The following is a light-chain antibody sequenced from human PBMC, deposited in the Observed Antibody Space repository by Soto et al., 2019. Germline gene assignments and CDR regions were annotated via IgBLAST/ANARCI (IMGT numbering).Light chain of an antibody. CDR1: QSISNF. Sequence: DLQMTQSPSSLSASVGDRVTITCRASQSISNFLNWYQQKPGKASELLIYAASSLHSGVPSRFSGSGSGTNFTLTISSLQPEDFATYSCQQSYTTPYTFGQGTKLEIK. CDR3: QQSYTTPYT. CDR2: AAS. V-gene: IGKV1-39*01. J-gene: IGKJ2*01.